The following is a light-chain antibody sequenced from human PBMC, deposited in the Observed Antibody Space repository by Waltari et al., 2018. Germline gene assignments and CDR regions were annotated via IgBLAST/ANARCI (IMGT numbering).Light chain of an antibody. CDR1: QGISSY. J-gene: IGKJ4*01. V-gene: IGKV1-8*01. CDR3: QQYYSYPLT. Sequence: AIRITQSPSSLSASTGDRVTITCRASQGISSYLAWYQQKPGKAPKLRIYAASTLQSGVPSRFSGSGSGTDFTPTISCLQSEDFATYYCQQYYSYPLTFGGGTKVEIK. CDR2: AAS.